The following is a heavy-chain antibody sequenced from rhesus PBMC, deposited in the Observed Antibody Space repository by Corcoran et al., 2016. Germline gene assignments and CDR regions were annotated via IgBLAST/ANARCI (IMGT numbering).Heavy chain of an antibody. J-gene: IGHJ4*01. V-gene: IGHV4-165*01. Sequence: QVQLQESGPGLVKPSETLSLTCAVSGGSFSGYYWGWIRQPPGQGRGGIGYISGRSGRTDYNTTVKKPVTISTATAKNQFSLKLSSVTAADTAVYYCARDLGGYSSGPLAYWGQGVLVTVSS. CDR3: ARDLGGYSSGPLAY. CDR1: GGSFSGYY. CDR2: ISGRSGRT. D-gene: IGHD6-31*01.